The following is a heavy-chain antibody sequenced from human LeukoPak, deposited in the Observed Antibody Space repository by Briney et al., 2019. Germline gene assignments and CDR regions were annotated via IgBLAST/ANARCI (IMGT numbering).Heavy chain of an antibody. CDR2: ISWNSGSI. J-gene: IGHJ4*02. V-gene: IGHV3-9*01. D-gene: IGHD3-22*01. CDR3: AKDLHSSGYYDPFDY. CDR1: GFTFSSYW. Sequence: GGSLRLSCAAPGFTFSSYWMHWVRQAPGKGLEWVSGISWNSGSIGYADSVKGRFTISRDNAKNSLYLQMNSLRAEDTALYYCAKDLHSSGYYDPFDYWGQGTLVTVSS.